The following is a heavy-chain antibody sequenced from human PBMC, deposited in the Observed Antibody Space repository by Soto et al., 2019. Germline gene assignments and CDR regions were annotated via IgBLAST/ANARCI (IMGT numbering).Heavy chain of an antibody. CDR1: GGSVSSGGYY. CDR3: ARAERAASYYYMDV. D-gene: IGHD6-25*01. J-gene: IGHJ6*03. V-gene: IGHV4-31*03. CDR2: IYYSGST. Sequence: QSQTLSLTCTVSGGSVSSGGYYWSWIRQHPGKGLEWIGYIYYSGSTYYNPSLKSRVTISVDTSKNQLSLKLSSVTAADTAVYHCARAERAASYYYMDVWGKGTTVTVSS.